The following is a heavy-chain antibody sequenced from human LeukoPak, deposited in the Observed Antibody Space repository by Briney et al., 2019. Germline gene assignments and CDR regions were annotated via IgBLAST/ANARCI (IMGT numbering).Heavy chain of an antibody. Sequence: GASVKVSCKASGGTFSSYAISWVRQAPGQGLEWMGGIIPIFGTANYAQKFQGRVTITADKSTSTAYMELSSLRSEDTAVYYCARGGTMIDDRGAYYYMDVWGKGTTVTISS. CDR3: ARGGTMIDDRGAYYYMDV. CDR1: GGTFSSYA. CDR2: IIPIFGTA. D-gene: IGHD3-22*01. V-gene: IGHV1-69*06. J-gene: IGHJ6*03.